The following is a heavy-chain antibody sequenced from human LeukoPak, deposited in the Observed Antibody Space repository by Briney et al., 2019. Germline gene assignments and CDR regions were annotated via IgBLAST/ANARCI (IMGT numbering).Heavy chain of an antibody. Sequence: SETVSLTLVVCLGFHLGYYWSWMRQPPAKGPEGMGEINHSGSTNHNPCLQSRVTIAVDTSKNQFSLKLSTVTAADTAVYYCARAKRLKCSSTSCYLFDYWGQGTLVTVSS. V-gene: IGHV4-34*01. J-gene: IGHJ4*02. D-gene: IGHD2-2*01. CDR1: LGFHLGYY. CDR3: ARAKRLKCSSTSCYLFDY. CDR2: INHSGST.